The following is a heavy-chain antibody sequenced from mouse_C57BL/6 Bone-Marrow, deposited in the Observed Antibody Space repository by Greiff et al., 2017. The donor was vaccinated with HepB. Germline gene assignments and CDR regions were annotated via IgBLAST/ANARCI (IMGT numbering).Heavy chain of an antibody. CDR2: IWSGGST. V-gene: IGHV2-2*01. J-gene: IGHJ4*01. CDR3: ARKGGSYDGYYDYAMDY. CDR1: GFSLTSYG. Sequence: VQLVESGPGLVQPSQSLSITCTVSGFSLTSYGVHWVRQSPGKGLEWLGVIWSGGSTDYNAAFISRLSISKDNSKSQVFFKMNSLQADDTAIYYCARKGGSYDGYYDYAMDYWGQGTSVTVSS. D-gene: IGHD2-3*01.